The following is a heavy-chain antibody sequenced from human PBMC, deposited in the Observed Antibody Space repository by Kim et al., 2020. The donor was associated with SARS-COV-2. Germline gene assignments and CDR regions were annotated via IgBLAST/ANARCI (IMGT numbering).Heavy chain of an antibody. CDR2: IYYSGST. Sequence: SETLSLTCTVSGGSISSYYWSWIRQPPGKGLEWIGYIYYSGSTNYNPSLKSRVTTSVDTSKNQFSLKLSSVTAADTAVYYCARALGGFWSGYPYYFDYWGQGTLVTVSS. J-gene: IGHJ4*02. CDR3: ARALGGFWSGYPYYFDY. CDR1: GGSISSYY. D-gene: IGHD3-3*01. V-gene: IGHV4-59*01.